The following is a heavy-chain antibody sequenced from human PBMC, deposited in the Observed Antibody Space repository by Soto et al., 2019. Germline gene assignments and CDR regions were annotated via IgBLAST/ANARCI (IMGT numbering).Heavy chain of an antibody. CDR2: INHSGST. Sequence: SETLSLTCAVYGGSFSGYYWSWIRQPPGKGLEWIGEINHSGSTNYNPSLKSRVTISVDTSKNQFSLKLSSVTAADTAVYYCARTGAYYDFWSGYNPYYFDYWGQGTLVTVLL. D-gene: IGHD3-3*01. V-gene: IGHV4-34*01. CDR1: GGSFSGYY. CDR3: ARTGAYYDFWSGYNPYYFDY. J-gene: IGHJ4*02.